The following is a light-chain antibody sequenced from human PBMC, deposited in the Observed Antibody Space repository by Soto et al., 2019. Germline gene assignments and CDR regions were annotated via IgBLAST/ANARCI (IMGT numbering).Light chain of an antibody. CDR3: QQSYSAPRLT. CDR1: QAIRND. CDR2: GAS. V-gene: IGKV1-6*01. J-gene: IGKJ4*01. Sequence: AIQMTQSPSSLSASVGDRVTITCRASQAIRNDLGWYQQKPGKAPNLLIFGASNLQAGVPVRFSASGSGTNFTLTISNLQPEDFATYYCQQSYSAPRLTLGGGTKVEI.